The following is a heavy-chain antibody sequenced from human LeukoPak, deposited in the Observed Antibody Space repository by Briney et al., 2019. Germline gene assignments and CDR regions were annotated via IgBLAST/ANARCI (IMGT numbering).Heavy chain of an antibody. CDR1: GFSFSTYL. V-gene: IGHV3-74*01. CDR2: VNPDGRGT. CDR3: AKMAGAAI. J-gene: IGHJ3*02. D-gene: IGHD2-8*01. Sequence: TGGSLRLSCAASGFSFSTYLMHWVRQDPGKGLLLVSCVNPDGRGTNYADYVQGRFTISRDNAKKPLYLQMNSLRVDDTAVYYCAKMAGAAIWGQGTMVTVSS.